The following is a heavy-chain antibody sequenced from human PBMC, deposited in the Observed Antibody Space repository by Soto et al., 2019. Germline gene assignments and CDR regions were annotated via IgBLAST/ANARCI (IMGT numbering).Heavy chain of an antibody. V-gene: IGHV3-30*04. CDR1: GFTFSSYA. CDR2: ISDDGSSK. CDR3: AKDSIDWLLGFHY. D-gene: IGHD3-9*01. J-gene: IGHJ4*02. Sequence: GGSLRLSCAASGFTFSSYAMHWVRQAPGKGLEWVSVISDDGSSKYYADSVKGRFTISRDNSKNTLYLQMNSLRTEDTAVYYCAKDSIDWLLGFHYWGQGTLVNVSS.